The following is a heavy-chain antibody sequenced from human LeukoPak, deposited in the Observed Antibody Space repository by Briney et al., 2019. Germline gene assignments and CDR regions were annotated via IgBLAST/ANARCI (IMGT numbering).Heavy chain of an antibody. J-gene: IGHJ4*02. V-gene: IGHV3-48*03. Sequence: PGGSLRLSCAASGFTFSSYEMNWVRQAPGKGLEWVSYISSSGSTIYYADSVKGRFTISRDNAKNTLYLQMNSLRAEDTAVYYCAKLRYSGYDLGDFDYWGQGTLVTVSS. D-gene: IGHD5-12*01. CDR3: AKLRYSGYDLGDFDY. CDR1: GFTFSSYE. CDR2: ISSSGSTI.